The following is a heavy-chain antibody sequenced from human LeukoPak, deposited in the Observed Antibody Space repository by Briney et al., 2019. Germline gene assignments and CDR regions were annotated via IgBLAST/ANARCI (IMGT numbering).Heavy chain of an antibody. Sequence: ASVKVSCKASGYTFTSYDINRVRQATGQGLEWMGWMNPNSGSTGYAQKFQGRVTMTRNTSISTAYMELSSLRSEDTAVYYCARGMGRWLQSSFHYWGQGTLVTVSS. CDR1: GYTFTSYD. J-gene: IGHJ4*02. D-gene: IGHD5-24*01. V-gene: IGHV1-8*01. CDR2: MNPNSGST. CDR3: ARGMGRWLQSSFHY.